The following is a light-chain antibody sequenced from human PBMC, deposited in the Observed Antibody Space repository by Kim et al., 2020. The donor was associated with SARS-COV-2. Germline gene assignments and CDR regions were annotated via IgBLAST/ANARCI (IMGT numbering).Light chain of an antibody. CDR2: GNT. J-gene: IGLJ3*02. V-gene: IGLV1-40*01. Sequence: QSVLTQPPSVSGAPGQRVTISCTGTSSNMGTGFDVHWYQHLPGVAPKLLISGNTDRPSGVPDRFSASRSGTSASLAITGLQAEDEAHYYCQCYDTSLRGSVFGGGIKLTVL. CDR3: QCYDTSLRGSV. CDR1: SSNMGTGFD.